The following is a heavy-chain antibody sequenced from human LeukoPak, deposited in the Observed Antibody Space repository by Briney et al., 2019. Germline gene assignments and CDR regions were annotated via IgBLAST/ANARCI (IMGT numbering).Heavy chain of an antibody. CDR1: GGSISSYY. J-gene: IGHJ4*02. CDR2: IYYSGST. D-gene: IGHD1-26*01. CDR3: ARHSGLGISPFDY. V-gene: IGHV4-59*08. Sequence: SETLSLTCTVSGGSISSYYWSWIRQPPGKGLEWIGYIYYSGSTNYNPSLESRVTISVDTSKNQFSLKLSSVTAADTAVYYCARHSGLGISPFDYWGQGTLVTVSS.